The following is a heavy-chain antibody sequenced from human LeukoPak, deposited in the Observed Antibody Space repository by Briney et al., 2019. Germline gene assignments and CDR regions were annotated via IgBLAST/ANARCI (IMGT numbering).Heavy chain of an antibody. J-gene: IGHJ5*02. Sequence: ASVKVSCKASGYTFTSYGISWVRQAPGQGLEWMGWISAYNGNTNYAQKLQGRVTMTTDTYTSTAYMELRSLRSDDTAVYYCARDLGAADPRERPINPNWFDPWGQGTLVTVSS. CDR1: GYTFTSYG. CDR2: ISAYNGNT. D-gene: IGHD6-13*01. V-gene: IGHV1-18*01. CDR3: ARDLGAADPRERPINPNWFDP.